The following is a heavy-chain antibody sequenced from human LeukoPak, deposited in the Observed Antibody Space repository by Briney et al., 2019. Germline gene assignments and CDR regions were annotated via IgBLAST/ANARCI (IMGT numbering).Heavy chain of an antibody. CDR1: GYTFTGYY. Sequence: ASVKVSCKASGYTFTGYYMHWVRQAPGQGLEWMGWINPNSGGTNYAQKFQGRVTMTRDTSISTAYMELSRLRSDDTAVYYCARDLRYSSGWSSSGMDVWGKGTTVTISS. CDR2: INPNSGGT. V-gene: IGHV1-2*02. CDR3: ARDLRYSSGWSSSGMDV. D-gene: IGHD6-19*01. J-gene: IGHJ6*03.